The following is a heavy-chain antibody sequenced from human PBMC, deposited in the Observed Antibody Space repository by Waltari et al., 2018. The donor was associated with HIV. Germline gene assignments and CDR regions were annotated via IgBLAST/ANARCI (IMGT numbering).Heavy chain of an antibody. J-gene: IGHJ5*02. V-gene: IGHV5-51*01. D-gene: IGHD6-19*01. CDR3: ARQLRAVAGGRGFDP. Sequence: EVQLVQSGAEVKKPGEWLKISCKGSGYSFTSYWIGGVRHMPGKGLEWMGLIYPVHSDTRYSPSFQGQVTISADKSIRTAYLQWRSLKASDTAMYYCARQLRAVAGGRGFDPWGQGTLVTVSS. CDR2: IYPVHSDT. CDR1: GYSFTSYW.